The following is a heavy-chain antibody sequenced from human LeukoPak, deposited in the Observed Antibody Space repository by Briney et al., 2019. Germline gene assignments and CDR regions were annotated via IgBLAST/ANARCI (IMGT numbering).Heavy chain of an antibody. J-gene: IGHJ4*02. V-gene: IGHV4-59*01. CDR3: ARGTLAAAGPCFDY. Sequence: SETLSLTCTVSGGSISSYYWSWIRQPPGKGLEWIGYIYYSGITTYNSSLKSRVTISLDTSKNQFSLKLSSLTAADTAVYYCARGTLAAAGPCFDYWGQGTLVTVSS. CDR1: GGSISSYY. CDR2: IYYSGIT. D-gene: IGHD6-13*01.